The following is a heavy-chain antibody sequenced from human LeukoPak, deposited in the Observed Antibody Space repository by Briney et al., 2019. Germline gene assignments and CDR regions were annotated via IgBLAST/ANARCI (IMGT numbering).Heavy chain of an antibody. D-gene: IGHD3-3*01. CDR3: ARGQITIFGVVTRTRREFDY. Sequence: SETLSLTCAVYGGSFSGYYWSWIRQPPGKGLEWIGEINHSRSTNYNPSLKSRVTISVDTSKNQFSLKLSSVTAADTAVYYCARGQITIFGVVTRTRREFDYWGQGTLVTVSS. CDR1: GGSFSGYY. V-gene: IGHV4-34*01. CDR2: INHSRST. J-gene: IGHJ4*02.